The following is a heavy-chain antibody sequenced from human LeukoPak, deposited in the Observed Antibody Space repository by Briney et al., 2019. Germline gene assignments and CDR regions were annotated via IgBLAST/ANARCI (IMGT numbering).Heavy chain of an antibody. CDR3: ARDGPTSGYYST. V-gene: IGHV3-11*01. CDR1: GGSFRDYY. D-gene: IGHD3-22*01. J-gene: IGHJ4*02. Sequence: LSLTCAVYGGSFRDYYMTWIRQAPGKGLEWISYIGYSGSTIYYADSVKGRFTISRDNAKNSLYLQMNSLRAEDTAVYYCARDGPTSGYYSTWGQGTLVTVSS. CDR2: IGYSGSTI.